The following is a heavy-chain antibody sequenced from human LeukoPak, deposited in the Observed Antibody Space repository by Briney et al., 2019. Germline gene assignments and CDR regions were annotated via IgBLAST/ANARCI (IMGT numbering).Heavy chain of an antibody. CDR1: GFTFSSDW. CDR2: IKQDGSEK. V-gene: IGHV3-7*01. J-gene: IGHJ4*02. CDR3: ARDYGKIDY. D-gene: IGHD3-16*01. Sequence: GGSLRLSCAASGFTFSSDWMSWVRQAPGKGLEWVANIKQDGSEKYYVDSVKGRFTISRDNAKNSLYLQMNSLRAEDTAVYYCARDYGKIDYWGQGTLVTVSS.